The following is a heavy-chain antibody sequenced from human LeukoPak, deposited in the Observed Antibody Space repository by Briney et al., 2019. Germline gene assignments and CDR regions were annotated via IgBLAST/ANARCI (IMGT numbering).Heavy chain of an antibody. J-gene: IGHJ3*02. V-gene: IGHV4-59*12. CDR1: GGSISSYY. CDR2: IYYSGST. CDR3: ARDPFNAFDI. D-gene: IGHD3-16*01. Sequence: NPSETLSLTCTVSGGSISSYYWSWIRQPPGKGLEWIGYIYYSGSTYYNPSLKSRVTISVDTSKNQFSLKLSSVTAADTAVYYCARDPFNAFDIWGQGTMVTVSS.